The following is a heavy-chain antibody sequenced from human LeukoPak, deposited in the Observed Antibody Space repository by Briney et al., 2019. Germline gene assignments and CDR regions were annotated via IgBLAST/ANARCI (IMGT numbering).Heavy chain of an antibody. J-gene: IGHJ4*02. Sequence: GGSLRLSCAASGFTVSDNYLTWVRQAPGKGLEWVSSIYSDGTTNYADSVKDRFTISRDNSKNTVYLQMNTLRGEDTAVYYCAKIDNWNPAYWGQGTLVTVSS. V-gene: IGHV3-66*02. CDR1: GFTVSDNY. CDR2: IYSDGTT. CDR3: AKIDNWNPAY. D-gene: IGHD1-1*01.